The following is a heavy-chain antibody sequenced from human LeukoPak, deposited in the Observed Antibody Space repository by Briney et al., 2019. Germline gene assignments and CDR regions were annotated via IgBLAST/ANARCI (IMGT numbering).Heavy chain of an antibody. CDR2: IYYSGST. J-gene: IGHJ4*02. V-gene: IGHV4-31*03. D-gene: IGHD2-21*02. CDR3: ARAPQSTTYCGGDCYMLDY. CDR1: GGSISSGGYY. Sequence: SQTLSLTCTVSGGSISSGGYYWSWIRQHPGKGLEWIGYIYYSGSTYYNPSLKSRVTISVDTSKNQFSLKLSSVTAADTAVYYCARAPQSTTYCGGDCYMLDYWGQGTLVTVSS.